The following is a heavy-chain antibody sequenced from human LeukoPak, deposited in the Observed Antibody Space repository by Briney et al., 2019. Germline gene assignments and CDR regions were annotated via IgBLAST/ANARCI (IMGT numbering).Heavy chain of an antibody. CDR2: INTNSGGT. J-gene: IGHJ4*02. CDR3: ARGLAVVSPFDF. D-gene: IGHD3-22*01. V-gene: IGHV1-2*02. CDR1: GYTFTGYY. Sequence: ASVKVSCKASGYTFTGYYIHWVRQAPGQGPEWIGWINTNSGGTNYGQRLQGRVTMTRDTSISPANMELSRLTSDDTAVYYCARGLAVVSPFDFWGQGTLVTVSS.